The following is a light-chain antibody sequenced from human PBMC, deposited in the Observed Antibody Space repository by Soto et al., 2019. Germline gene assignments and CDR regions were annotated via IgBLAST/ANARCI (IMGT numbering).Light chain of an antibody. V-gene: IGKV1-5*03. J-gene: IGKJ2*01. CDR1: QNMDIW. Sequence: DIQMTQSPSTLSASVGDRVTITCRASQNMDIWLAWYQQKPGKAPKPLISKASDLESGVPSRFSGSGSGTEVNLTISSLQPDDSATYYCQHYYGYSRTFGQGTKLEIK. CDR2: KAS. CDR3: QHYYGYSRT.